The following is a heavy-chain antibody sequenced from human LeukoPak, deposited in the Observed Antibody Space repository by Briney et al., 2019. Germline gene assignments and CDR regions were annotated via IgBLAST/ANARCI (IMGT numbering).Heavy chain of an antibody. Sequence: GGSLRLSCAASGFSVFSNYMSWVRQAPGKGLEWVSAISGSGGSTYYADSVKGRFTISRDNSKNTLYLQMNSLRAEDTAVYYCAKDQSTVTTRAPDYWGQGTLVTVSS. V-gene: IGHV3-23*01. D-gene: IGHD4-17*01. CDR1: GFSVFSNY. J-gene: IGHJ4*02. CDR2: ISGSGGST. CDR3: AKDQSTVTTRAPDY.